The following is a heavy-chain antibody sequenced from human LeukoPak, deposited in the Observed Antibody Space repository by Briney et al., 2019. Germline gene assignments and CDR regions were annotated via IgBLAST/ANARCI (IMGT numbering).Heavy chain of an antibody. CDR2: LYHSGTT. CDR1: GGAIDSRSYY. CDR3: ARRSEFDNTHYHYFDY. V-gene: IGHV4-39*01. Sequence: SETLTLTCTVSGGAIDSRSYYWDWIRPAPGKGLEWIGTLYHSGTTEYHPSLKSRFAIFVETSKNQFSLILHSVAAADTAVYYCARRSEFDNTHYHYFDYWGQGALVTVSS. D-gene: IGHD2-15*01. J-gene: IGHJ4*02.